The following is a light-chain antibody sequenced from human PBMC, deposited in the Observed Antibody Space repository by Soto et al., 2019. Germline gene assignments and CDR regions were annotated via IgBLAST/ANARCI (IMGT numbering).Light chain of an antibody. CDR2: GAS. CDR3: QQYGSSPTWT. Sequence: EIVLTQSPGTLSLSPGERATLSFRASQSISSSYLGWYQQKPGQGPRLLIYGASSRATGIPDRFSGSGSGTDFTLRISSLEFGDSAVYYCQQYGSSPTWTFGQGTKVDIK. V-gene: IGKV3-20*01. J-gene: IGKJ1*01. CDR1: QSISSSY.